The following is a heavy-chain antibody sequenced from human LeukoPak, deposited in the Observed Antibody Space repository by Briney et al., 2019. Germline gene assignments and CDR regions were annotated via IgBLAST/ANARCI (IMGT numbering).Heavy chain of an antibody. CDR3: ARADSGYDFHY. CDR2: IYHSGST. J-gene: IGHJ4*01. CDR1: GYSMSSGYY. V-gene: IGHV4-38-2*01. D-gene: IGHD5-12*01. Sequence: PSETLSLTCAVSGYSMSSGYYWGWIRQPPEKGLEWIGSIYHSGSTYYNPSLKSRVTISVDTSKNQFSLKLSSVTAADTAVYYCARADSGYDFHYWGHGTLVTVSS.